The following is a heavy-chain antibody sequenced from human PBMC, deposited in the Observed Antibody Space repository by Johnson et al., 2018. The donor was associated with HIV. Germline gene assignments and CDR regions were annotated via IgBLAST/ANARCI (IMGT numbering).Heavy chain of an antibody. Sequence: VQVVESGGGVVRPGGSLRLSCAASGFTFDDYGMSWVRQAPGKGLEWVSYISRSGSTIYYADSVKGRFTISRDNAKNSLYLQMSSLRAEDTAVYYCARDLAIGGRTDAFDIWGQGTMVTVSS. D-gene: IGHD6-6*01. J-gene: IGHJ3*02. CDR3: ARDLAIGGRTDAFDI. CDR1: GFTFDDYG. CDR2: ISRSGSTI. V-gene: IGHV3-48*04.